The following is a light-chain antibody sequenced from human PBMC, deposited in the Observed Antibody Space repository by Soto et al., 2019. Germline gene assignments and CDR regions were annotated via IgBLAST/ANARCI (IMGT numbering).Light chain of an antibody. CDR1: QSVSSY. J-gene: IGKJ1*01. CDR2: DAS. V-gene: IGKV3-11*01. CDR3: QQRSNWPPWT. Sequence: EIVLTQSPATLSLSPGERATLSCRASQSVSSYLAWYQQKPGQAPRLLIYDASNRATGIPARFSGSGSGTDFTPTISSLEPEDFVVYYCQQRSNWPPWTFGQGTKVEIK.